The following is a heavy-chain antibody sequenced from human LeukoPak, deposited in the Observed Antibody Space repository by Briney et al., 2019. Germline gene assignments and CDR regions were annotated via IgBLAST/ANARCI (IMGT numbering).Heavy chain of an antibody. V-gene: IGHV3-23*01. CDR1: GFTFSDYY. J-gene: IGHJ6*02. D-gene: IGHD6-19*01. CDR2: ISGSGGST. CDR3: AISSPGREWLDLYYYYYYGMDV. Sequence: GGSLRLSCAASGFTFSDYYMSWVRQAPGKGLEWVSAISGSGGSTYYADSVKGRFTISRDNSKNTLYLQMNSLRAEDTAVYYCAISSPGREWLDLYYYYYYGMDVWGQGTTVTVSS.